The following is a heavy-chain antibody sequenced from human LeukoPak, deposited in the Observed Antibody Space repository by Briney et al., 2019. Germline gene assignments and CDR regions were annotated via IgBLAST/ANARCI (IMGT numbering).Heavy chain of an antibody. CDR1: GFTFSSYA. Sequence: GGSLRLSCAASGFTFSSYAMSWVRQAPGKGLEWVSAISGSGGSTYYADSVKGRFTISRDSSKNTLYLQMNSLRAEDTAVYYCAKEVYYDFWSGYYDYWGQGTLVTVSS. D-gene: IGHD3-3*01. V-gene: IGHV3-23*01. CDR3: AKEVYYDFWSGYYDY. J-gene: IGHJ4*02. CDR2: ISGSGGST.